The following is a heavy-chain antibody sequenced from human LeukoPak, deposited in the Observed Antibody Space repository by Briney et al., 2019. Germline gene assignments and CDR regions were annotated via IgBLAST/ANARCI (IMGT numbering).Heavy chain of an antibody. D-gene: IGHD3-10*01. CDR2: INTDGSST. V-gene: IGHV3-74*01. Sequence: PGGSLRLSCVASGFIFSDYWMHWVRQDPGKGLVWVSRINTDGSSTTYADSVKGRFTISRDNAKNSLYLQMNSLRAEDTAVYYCARVGPFGEYLDYWGQGTLVTVSS. CDR1: GFIFSDYW. J-gene: IGHJ4*02. CDR3: ARVGPFGEYLDY.